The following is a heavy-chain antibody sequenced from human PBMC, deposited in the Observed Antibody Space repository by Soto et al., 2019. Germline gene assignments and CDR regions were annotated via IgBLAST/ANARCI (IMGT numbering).Heavy chain of an antibody. Sequence: EVQLVESGGGLVKPGGSLRLSCAASGFTFSSYSMNWVRQAPGKGLEWVLSISSSSSYIYYADSVKGRFTTSRDNAKNSLYLQMNSLRAEDTAVYYCARESGQLDYWGQGTLVTVSS. CDR2: ISSSSSYI. J-gene: IGHJ4*02. CDR1: GFTFSSYS. D-gene: IGHD6-13*01. CDR3: ARESGQLDY. V-gene: IGHV3-21*01.